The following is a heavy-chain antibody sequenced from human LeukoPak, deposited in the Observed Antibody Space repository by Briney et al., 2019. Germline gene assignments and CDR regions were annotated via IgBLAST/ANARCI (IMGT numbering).Heavy chain of an antibody. Sequence: GESLRISCKGSGYSFTSYWIGWVRQMPGKGLEWMGIIYPGDSDTRYSPSFQGQVTISAHKSISTAYLQWSSLKASDTAMYYCARRDTHHSSSWYFDYWGQGTLVTVSS. V-gene: IGHV5-51*01. J-gene: IGHJ4*02. CDR2: IYPGDSDT. D-gene: IGHD6-13*01. CDR3: ARRDTHHSSSWYFDY. CDR1: GYSFTSYW.